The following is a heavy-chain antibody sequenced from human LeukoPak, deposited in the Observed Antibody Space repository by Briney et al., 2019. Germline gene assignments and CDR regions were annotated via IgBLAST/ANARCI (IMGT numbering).Heavy chain of an antibody. Sequence: GGSLRLSCAASGGTFSGSAMHWVRQASGKGLEWVGRSRSKANSYAIAYAASVKGRFTISRDDSKNTAYLQMNSLKTEDTAVYYCTSIPKGYCSGGSCYSWDYMDVWGKGTTVTVSS. D-gene: IGHD2-15*01. CDR2: SRSKANSYAI. CDR1: GGTFSGSA. J-gene: IGHJ6*03. V-gene: IGHV3-73*01. CDR3: TSIPKGYCSGGSCYSWDYMDV.